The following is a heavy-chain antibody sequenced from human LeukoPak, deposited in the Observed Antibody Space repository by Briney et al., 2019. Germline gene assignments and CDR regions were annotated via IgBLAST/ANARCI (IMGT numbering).Heavy chain of an antibody. Sequence: GGSLRLSCAASGFTSSSYGMHWVRQAPGKGLEWVAFIRYDGSNKYYADSVKGRFTISRDNSKNTLYLQMNSLRAEDTAVYYCAKDPDYYDSSGPYFDYWGQGTLVTVSS. V-gene: IGHV3-30*02. D-gene: IGHD3-22*01. CDR1: GFTSSSYG. CDR2: IRYDGSNK. J-gene: IGHJ4*02. CDR3: AKDPDYYDSSGPYFDY.